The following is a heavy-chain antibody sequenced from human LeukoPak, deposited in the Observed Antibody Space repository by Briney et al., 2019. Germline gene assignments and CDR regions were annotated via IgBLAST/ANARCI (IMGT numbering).Heavy chain of an antibody. CDR3: ARHSDVIGAI. CDR2: IYPRDSDT. D-gene: IGHD3-10*01. V-gene: IGHV5-51*01. J-gene: IGHJ4*02. CDR1: GYTFTHQW. Sequence: PGESLKISCKASGYTFTHQWIGWVRQKAGRVLEWMGIIYPRDSDTRYSPSFQGHASISADTSINTAYLEWSRLEASDTAIYYCARHSDVIGAIWGQGTLVTVSS.